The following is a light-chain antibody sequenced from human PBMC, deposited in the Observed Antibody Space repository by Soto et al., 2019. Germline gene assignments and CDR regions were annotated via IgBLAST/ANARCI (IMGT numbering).Light chain of an antibody. J-gene: IGKJ1*01. CDR1: QSVSSSY. V-gene: IGKV3-20*01. CDR3: QQYGSSPRT. CDR2: GAS. Sequence: EIVLTQSPGTLSLSPGERATLSCRASQSVSSSYLAWYQQKPGQAPRFLIYGASSRATGIADRFSGSGSGTDFTLTISRLEPEDFAVYYCQQYGSSPRTFGQGTKVEIK.